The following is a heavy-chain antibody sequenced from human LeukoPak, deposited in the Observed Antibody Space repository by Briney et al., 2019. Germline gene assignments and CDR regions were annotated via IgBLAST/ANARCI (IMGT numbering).Heavy chain of an antibody. CDR3: TTHYGGNSPVDY. Sequence: GGSLRLSCAASGFTFSNAWMSWVRQAPGKGLEWVGRIKSKIDGGTTDYAAPVKGRFTISRDDSKNTLYLQMNSLETEDTAVYYCTTHYGGNSPVDYWGQGTLVTVSS. D-gene: IGHD4-23*01. V-gene: IGHV3-15*01. J-gene: IGHJ4*02. CDR1: GFTFSNAW. CDR2: IKSKIDGGTT.